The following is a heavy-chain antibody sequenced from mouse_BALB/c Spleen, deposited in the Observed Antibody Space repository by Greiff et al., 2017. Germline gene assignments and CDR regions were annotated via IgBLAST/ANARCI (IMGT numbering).Heavy chain of an antibody. CDR3: ARDEITTASYAMDY. Sequence: VQLVESGPGLVAPSQSLSITCTVSGFSLTSYGVHWVRQPPGKGLEWLGVIWAGGSTNYNSALMSRLSISKDNSKSQVFLKMNSLQTDDTAMYYCARDEITTASYAMDYWGQGTSVTVSS. J-gene: IGHJ4*01. V-gene: IGHV2-9*02. D-gene: IGHD1-2*01. CDR1: GFSLTSYG. CDR2: IWAGGST.